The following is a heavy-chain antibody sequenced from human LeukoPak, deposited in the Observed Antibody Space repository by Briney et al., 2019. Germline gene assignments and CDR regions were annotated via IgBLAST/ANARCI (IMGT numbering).Heavy chain of an antibody. CDR2: IYPAESDT. J-gene: IGHJ4*02. Sequence: GESLKIPCKGSGYSFATYWIGWVRQMPGKGLEWMGIIYPAESDTRYSPSFQGQVTISADKSINTAYLQWSSLKASDTAMYYCARSSTKYGSGSYFDYWGQGTLVTVSA. V-gene: IGHV5-51*01. CDR3: ARSSTKYGSGSYFDY. CDR1: GYSFATYW. D-gene: IGHD3-10*01.